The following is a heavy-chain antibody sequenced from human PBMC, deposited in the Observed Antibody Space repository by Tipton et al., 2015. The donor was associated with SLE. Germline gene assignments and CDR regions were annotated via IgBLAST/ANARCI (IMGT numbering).Heavy chain of an antibody. CDR3: ARPRSEGSAFDI. D-gene: IGHD3-10*01. Sequence: TLSLTCTVSGGSISSHYWSWIRQPPGKGLEWIGYIYYSGSTNYNPSLKSRVTISVDTSKNQFSLKLSSVTAADTAVYYCARPRSEGSAFDIWGQGTMVTVSS. CDR2: IYYSGST. CDR1: GGSISSHY. V-gene: IGHV4-59*11. J-gene: IGHJ3*02.